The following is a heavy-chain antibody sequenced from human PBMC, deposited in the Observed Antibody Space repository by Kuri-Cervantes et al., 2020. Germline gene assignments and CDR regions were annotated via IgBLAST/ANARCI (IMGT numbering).Heavy chain of an antibody. J-gene: IGHJ4*02. V-gene: IGHV4-61*01. CDR3: ARGGTIWHY. D-gene: IGHD1-26*01. CDR1: GGSVSSGSYY. CDR2: IYYSGST. Sequence: SETLSLTYTVSGGSVSSGSYYWSWIRQPPGKGLEWIGYIYYSGSTNYNPSLKSRVTITVDTSKNQFSLKLRSVTAADTAVYYCARGGTIWHYWGQGTLVTVSS.